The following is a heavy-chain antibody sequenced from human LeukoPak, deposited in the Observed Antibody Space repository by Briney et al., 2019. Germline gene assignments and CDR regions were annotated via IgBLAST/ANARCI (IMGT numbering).Heavy chain of an antibody. Sequence: SETLSLTCAVNGGSLSGYYWTWMRQAPGKGLEWIGEISHIGITKYTPSLKSRVTISLDASKNQFSLSLSSVTAADTAVYYCVRRGEGDLPQSQPIVDYWGQGTLVTVSS. CDR1: GGSLSGYY. CDR2: ISHIGIT. V-gene: IGHV4-34*01. D-gene: IGHD1-14*01. J-gene: IGHJ4*02. CDR3: VRRGEGDLPQSQPIVDY.